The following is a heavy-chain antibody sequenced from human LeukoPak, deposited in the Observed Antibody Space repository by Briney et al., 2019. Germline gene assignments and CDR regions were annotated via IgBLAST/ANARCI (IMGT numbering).Heavy chain of an antibody. CDR1: GGSISSSSYY. CDR2: IYYSGST. V-gene: IGHV4-39*01. D-gene: IGHD3/OR15-3a*01. J-gene: IGHJ5*02. CDR3: ARHRFGLGIPNWFDP. Sequence: KPSETLSLTCTVSGGSISSSSYYWGWIRQPPGKGLEWIGSIYYSGSTYYNPSLKSRVTISVDTSKNQFSLKLSSVTAADTAVYYCARHRFGLGIPNWFDPWGQGTLVTVSS.